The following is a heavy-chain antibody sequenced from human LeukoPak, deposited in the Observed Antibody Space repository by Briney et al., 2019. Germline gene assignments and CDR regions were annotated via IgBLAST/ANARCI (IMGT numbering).Heavy chain of an antibody. V-gene: IGHV4-4*07. D-gene: IGHD3-22*01. Sequence: NSSETLSFTCAGYGVSFSCYYWSWIRQPAGQGLEGIGRIYTSGRTNYSPSLKSRVTICVDTSKKQFSLKLRSVTAADTAVYYCARDRNYYDSSGYYYGDYFDYWGQGTLVNVSS. CDR1: GVSFSCYY. CDR2: IYTSGRT. CDR3: ARDRNYYDSSGYYYGDYFDY. J-gene: IGHJ4*02.